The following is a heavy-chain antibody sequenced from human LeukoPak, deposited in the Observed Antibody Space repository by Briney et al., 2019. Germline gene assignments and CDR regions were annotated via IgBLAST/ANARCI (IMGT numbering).Heavy chain of an antibody. Sequence: PGGSLRLSCAGSGFTFSNYAMTWVRQAPGKGLEWVSSVSGSGRNTFYPDSVEGRFTISRDNSKNTVYLQMNSLRAEDTAVYYCAKRATYYYDSSGYLVFDYWGQGTLVTVSS. J-gene: IGHJ4*02. CDR3: AKRATYYYDSSGYLVFDY. D-gene: IGHD3-22*01. CDR1: GFTFSNYA. V-gene: IGHV3-23*01. CDR2: VSGSGRNT.